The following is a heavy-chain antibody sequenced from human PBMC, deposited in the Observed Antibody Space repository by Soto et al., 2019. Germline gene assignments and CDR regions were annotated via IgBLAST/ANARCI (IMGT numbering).Heavy chain of an antibody. CDR2: ISGSGGST. J-gene: IGHJ3*02. D-gene: IGHD1-26*01. V-gene: IGHV3-23*01. CDR3: AKTSWVGDAFDI. CDR1: GFTFSSYA. Sequence: GGSLRLSCAASGFTFSSYAMSWVRQAPGNGLEWVSAISGSGGSTYYADSVKGRFTISRDNSKNTLYLQMNSLRAEDTAVYYCAKTSWVGDAFDIWGQGTMVTVSS.